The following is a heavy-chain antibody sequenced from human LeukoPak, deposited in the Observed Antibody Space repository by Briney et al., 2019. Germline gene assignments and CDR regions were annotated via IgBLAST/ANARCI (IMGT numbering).Heavy chain of an antibody. V-gene: IGHV4-39*07. J-gene: IGHJ5*02. Sequence: SETLSLTCTVSGGSISSSSYYWGWIRQPPGKGLEWIGSIYYSGSTYYNPSLKSRVTISVDTSKNQFSLKLSSVTAADTAVYYCAREIYSSSWYWFDPWGQGTLVTVSS. D-gene: IGHD6-13*01. CDR2: IYYSGST. CDR1: GGSISSSSYY. CDR3: AREIYSSSWYWFDP.